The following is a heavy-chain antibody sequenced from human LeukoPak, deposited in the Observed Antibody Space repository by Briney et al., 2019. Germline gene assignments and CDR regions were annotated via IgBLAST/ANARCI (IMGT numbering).Heavy chain of an antibody. CDR3: ARVPGRDCSGTSCCELVKFDY. J-gene: IGHJ4*02. D-gene: IGHD2-2*01. CDR1: GGSISSYY. V-gene: IGHV4-59*01. Sequence: SETLSLTCTVSGGSISSYYWSWIRQPPGKGLEWIGYIYYSGNTNYNPSLQSRVTISVDTSKKQFSLRLSSVTAADTAVYYCARVPGRDCSGTSCCELVKFDYWGQGILVTVSS. CDR2: IYYSGNT.